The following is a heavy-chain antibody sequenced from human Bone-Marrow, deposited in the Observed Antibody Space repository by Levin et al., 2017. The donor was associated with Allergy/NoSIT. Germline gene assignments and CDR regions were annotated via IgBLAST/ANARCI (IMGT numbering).Heavy chain of an antibody. J-gene: IGHJ4*02. CDR1: GTSLSTYA. V-gene: IGHV3-30*01. D-gene: IGHD3-9*01. Sequence: PAGGSLRLSCTASGTSLSTYAIHWVRQAPGKGLEWVAIISYDARQDFFSDSVKGRFTISRDNSKNTVFLQMNSLRIDDTAIYYCARAWATDHIDIWGQGTLVTVSS. CDR3: ARAWATDHIDI. CDR2: ISYDARQD.